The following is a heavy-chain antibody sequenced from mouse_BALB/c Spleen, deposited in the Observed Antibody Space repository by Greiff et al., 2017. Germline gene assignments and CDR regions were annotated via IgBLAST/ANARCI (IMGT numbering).Heavy chain of an antibody. V-gene: IGHV5-4*02. CDR2: ISDGGSYT. J-gene: IGHJ4*01. Sequence: DVMLVESGGGLVKPGGSLKLSCAASGFTFSDYYMYWVRQTPEKRLEWVATISDGGSYTYYPDSVKGRFTISRDNAKNNLYLQMSSLKSEDTAMYYCARDLAMDYWGQGTSVTVSS. CDR3: ARDLAMDY. CDR1: GFTFSDYY.